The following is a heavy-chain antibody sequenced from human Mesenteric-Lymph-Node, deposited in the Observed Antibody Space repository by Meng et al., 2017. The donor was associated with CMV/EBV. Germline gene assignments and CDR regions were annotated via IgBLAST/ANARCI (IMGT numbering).Heavy chain of an antibody. J-gene: IGHJ4*02. Sequence: QVQLQQWGAGLLERSGTLSLTCAVYGWSVSGYYWSWIRQPPGKGLEWIGEINHNGVPNYNTSLKSRVTISLDRSKNQFSLKLTSVTAEDTAVYYCARGSDIPVKNNWGQGTLVTVSS. CDR2: INHNGVP. D-gene: IGHD2-15*01. CDR1: GWSVSGYY. V-gene: IGHV4-34*01. CDR3: ARGSDIPVKNN.